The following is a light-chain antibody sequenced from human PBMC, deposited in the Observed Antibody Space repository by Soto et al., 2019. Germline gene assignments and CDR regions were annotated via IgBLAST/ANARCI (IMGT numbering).Light chain of an antibody. CDR2: EVT. CDR1: SSDVGGHSY. CDR3: QSYDSSLSGPYV. Sequence: SVLTQPASVSGSPGQSITFSCTGTSSDVGGHSYVSWYQQRPGKAPRLMIYEVTKRPSGISNRFSASKSGNTASLTISGLQAEDEADYYCQSYDSSLSGPYVFGTGTKVTVL. J-gene: IGLJ1*01. V-gene: IGLV2-14*01.